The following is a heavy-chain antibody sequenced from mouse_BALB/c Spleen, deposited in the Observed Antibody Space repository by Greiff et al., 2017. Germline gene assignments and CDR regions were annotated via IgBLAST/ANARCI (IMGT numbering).Heavy chain of an antibody. CDR1: GYAFTNYW. CDR2: IYPGSGNT. J-gene: IGHJ4*01. Sequence: QVQLQQSGAELVRPGTSVKISCKASGYAFTNYWLGWVKQRPGHGLEWIGDIYPGSGNTYYNEKFKGKATLTADKSSSTAYMQLSSLTSEDSAVYFCARGGYYRYPYAMDYWGQGTSVTVSS. D-gene: IGHD2-14*01. V-gene: IGHV1-63*01. CDR3: ARGGYYRYPYAMDY.